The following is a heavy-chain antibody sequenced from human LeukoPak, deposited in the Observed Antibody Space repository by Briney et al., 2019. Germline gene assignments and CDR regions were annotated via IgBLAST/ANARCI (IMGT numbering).Heavy chain of an antibody. CDR1: GFTFSSYS. V-gene: IGHV3-48*01. CDR3: ARDLRGCSSTSCYAPDY. Sequence: GGSLRLSCAASGFTFSSYSMNWVRQAPGKGLEWVSYISSSSSTIYYADSVKGRFTISRDNSKNTLYLQMNSLRAEDTAVYYCARDLRGCSSTSCYAPDYWGQGTLVTVSS. J-gene: IGHJ4*02. CDR2: ISSSSSTI. D-gene: IGHD2-2*01.